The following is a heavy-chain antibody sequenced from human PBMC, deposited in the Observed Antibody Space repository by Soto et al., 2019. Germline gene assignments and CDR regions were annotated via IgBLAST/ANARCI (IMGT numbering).Heavy chain of an antibody. J-gene: IGHJ4*02. CDR3: AKDPSSGWYFDY. V-gene: IGHV3-21*04. Sequence: PGGSLRLSCAASGFTFISYSMNWVRQAPGKGLEWVSSISSSSSYIYYADSVKGRFTISRDNAKNSLYLQMNSLRAEDTAVYYCAKDPSSGWYFDYWGQGTLVTVSS. CDR2: ISSSSSYI. D-gene: IGHD6-19*01. CDR1: GFTFISYS.